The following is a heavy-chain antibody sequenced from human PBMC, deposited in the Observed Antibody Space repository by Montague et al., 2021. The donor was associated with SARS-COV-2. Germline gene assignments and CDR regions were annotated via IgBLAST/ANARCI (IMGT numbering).Heavy chain of an antibody. V-gene: IGHV4-59*01. CDR1: GGSINSFY. CDR2: IYHSGTT. D-gene: IGHD2-21*01. CDR3: ARPSMVSQNYYYGIDV. J-gene: IGHJ6*02. Sequence: SETLSLTCIVYGGSINSFYWSWIRQPPGKGLEWIGYIYHSGTTHYSPSLKSRVAISLDTSKNQFSLTLNSVTAADTAVYYCARPSMVSQNYYYGIDVWGQGTTVTVSS.